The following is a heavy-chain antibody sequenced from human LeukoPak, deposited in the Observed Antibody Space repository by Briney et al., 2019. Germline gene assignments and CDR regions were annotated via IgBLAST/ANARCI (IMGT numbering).Heavy chain of an antibody. CDR2: ISGSGGST. CDR1: GFTFSSYA. CDR3: AKFSAYYYGMDV. V-gene: IGHV3-23*01. J-gene: IGHJ6*02. Sequence: GGSLRLSCAASGFTFSSYAMSWVRQAPGKGLKGVSAISGSGGSTYYADSVKGRFTISRDNSKNTLYLQMNSLRAEDTAVYYCAKFSAYYYGMDVWGQGTTVTVSS. D-gene: IGHD2/OR15-2a*01.